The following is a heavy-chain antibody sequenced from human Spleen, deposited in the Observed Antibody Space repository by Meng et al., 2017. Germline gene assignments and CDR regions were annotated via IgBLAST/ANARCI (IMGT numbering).Heavy chain of an antibody. Sequence: QAQLQQWGAGPLTPSVPLSLTCASYGGSFSGYYWNWIRQPPGKGLDWIGEINHSRSTNYNPSLKSRVTMSVDKSKNQFSLKLSSVTAADTAVYYCARGYPVVPAAIRSGWFDPWGQGTLVTVSS. CDR2: INHSRST. CDR3: ARGYPVVPAAIRSGWFDP. D-gene: IGHD2-2*01. V-gene: IGHV4-34*01. CDR1: GGSFSGYY. J-gene: IGHJ5*02.